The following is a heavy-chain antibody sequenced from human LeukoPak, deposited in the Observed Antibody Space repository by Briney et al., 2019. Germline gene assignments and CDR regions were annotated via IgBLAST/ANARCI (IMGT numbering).Heavy chain of an antibody. CDR1: GGTFSSYA. J-gene: IGHJ1*01. D-gene: IGHD3-22*01. V-gene: IGHV1-69*05. Sequence: ASVKVSCKASGGTFSSYAISWVRQAPGQGLEWMGGIIPIFGTANYAQKFQGRVTITTDESTSTAYMELSSLRSEDTAVYYCARDYYDSSGYYLSFQHWGQGTPVTVSS. CDR2: IIPIFGTA. CDR3: ARDYYDSSGYYLSFQH.